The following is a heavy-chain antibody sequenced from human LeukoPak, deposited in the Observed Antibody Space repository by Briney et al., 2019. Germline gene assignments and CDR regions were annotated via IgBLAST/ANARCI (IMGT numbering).Heavy chain of an antibody. Sequence: GGSLRLSCAASGFTFSNYAMNWVRQAPGKGLEWISYINSGGSTIYYADSVKGRFTISRDNAKNSLSLQMNSLRDEDTAVYYCASRGLTEFHYFDFWGPGTLVTVSS. CDR1: GFTFSNYA. V-gene: IGHV3-48*03. J-gene: IGHJ4*02. D-gene: IGHD3-10*01. CDR3: ASRGLTEFHYFDF. CDR2: INSGGSTI.